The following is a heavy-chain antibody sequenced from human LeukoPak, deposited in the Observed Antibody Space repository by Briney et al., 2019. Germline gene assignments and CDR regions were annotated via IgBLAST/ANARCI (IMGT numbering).Heavy chain of an antibody. CDR3: ARGRAHCSSTSCYRYYYYGMDV. D-gene: IGHD2-2*02. V-gene: IGHV3-7*03. CDR1: AFIFSGHW. Sequence: PGGSLRLSCEGSAFIFSGHWMNWVRQTPGKGLEWEASRKEDGSERQYVDSVKGRFSISRDNTKGSLFLQLNSLRAEDTAVYYCARGRAHCSSTSCYRYYYYGMDVWGQGTTVTVSS. CDR2: RKEDGSER. J-gene: IGHJ6*02.